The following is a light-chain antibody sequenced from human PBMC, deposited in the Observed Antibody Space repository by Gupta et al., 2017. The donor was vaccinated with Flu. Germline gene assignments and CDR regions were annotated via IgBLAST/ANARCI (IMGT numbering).Light chain of an antibody. V-gene: IGLV1-40*01. CDR1: SPNFGAGYD. J-gene: IGLJ3*02. CDR2: GNN. CDR3: QSYDSSLSGSV. Sequence: QSVLTQPPSVSGAPGQRLTISCTGSSPNFGAGYDVHWYQQLPGTAPKLLIYGNNHRPSGVPDRFSGSKSGTSASLAITGLQAEDEADYYCQSYDSSLSGSVFGGGTKLTVL.